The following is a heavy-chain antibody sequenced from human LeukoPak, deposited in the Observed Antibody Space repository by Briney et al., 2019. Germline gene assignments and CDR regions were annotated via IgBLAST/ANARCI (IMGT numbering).Heavy chain of an antibody. J-gene: IGHJ4*02. CDR3: AREGRGGSCCPLGY. CDR2: ISSSSSYI. V-gene: IGHV3-21*01. D-gene: IGHD2-15*01. Sequence: GGSLRLSCAASGFTFSSYSMNWVRQAPGKGLEWVSSISSSSSYIYYADSVKGRFTISRDNAKNSLYLQMNSLRAEDTAVYYCAREGRGGSCCPLGYWGREPWSPSPQ. CDR1: GFTFSSYS.